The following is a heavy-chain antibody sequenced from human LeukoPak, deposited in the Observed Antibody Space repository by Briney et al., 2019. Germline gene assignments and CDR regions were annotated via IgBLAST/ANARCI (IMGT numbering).Heavy chain of an antibody. J-gene: IGHJ6*03. CDR2: IHWNGAGT. Sequence: GGSLRLSCAASGFTFDDYAMSWVRQTPEKGLQLVSGIHWNGAGTAYADSVRGRFTISRDNAKDSLYLQMDSLTAEDTALYYCARVGAISVATYYYMDVWGKGTTVTVSS. CDR3: ARVGAISVATYYYMDV. D-gene: IGHD2-2*01. V-gene: IGHV3-20*04. CDR1: GFTFDDYA.